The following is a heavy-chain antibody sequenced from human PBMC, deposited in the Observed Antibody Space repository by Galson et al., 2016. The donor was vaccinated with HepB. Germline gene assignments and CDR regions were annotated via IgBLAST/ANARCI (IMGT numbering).Heavy chain of an antibody. J-gene: IGHJ6*02. Sequence: SLRLSCAASGFPFSSCGMHWVRQAPGKGLEWVALISYDGSNKYYADSVQGRFTISRDNSKNTVYLQMNSLRTEDTAVYYCAKPRRDYLHNYSAMDVWGLGTTVTVSS. CDR2: ISYDGSNK. CDR1: GFPFSSCG. CDR3: AKPRRDYLHNYSAMDV. V-gene: IGHV3-30*18. D-gene: IGHD4-17*01.